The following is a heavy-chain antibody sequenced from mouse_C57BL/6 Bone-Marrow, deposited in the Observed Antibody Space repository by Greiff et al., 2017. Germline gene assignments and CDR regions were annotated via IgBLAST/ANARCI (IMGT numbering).Heavy chain of an antibody. CDR1: GYTFTSYW. CDR3: ASGGTTGFDY. D-gene: IGHD1-1*01. V-gene: IGHV1-53*01. J-gene: IGHJ2*01. Sequence: QVHVKQPGTELVKPGASVKLSCKASGYTFTSYWMHWVKKRTGQGLEWIGNSNPSNGGTNYNEKFKSKATLTVDKSSSTAYMQLSSLTSEDSAVYYCASGGTTGFDYWGQGTTLTVSS. CDR2: SNPSNGGT.